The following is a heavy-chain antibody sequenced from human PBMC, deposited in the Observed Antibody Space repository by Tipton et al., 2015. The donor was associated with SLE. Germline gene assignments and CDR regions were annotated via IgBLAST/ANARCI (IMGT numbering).Heavy chain of an antibody. CDR2: ISTYYGNT. J-gene: IGHJ4*02. D-gene: IGHD5-18*01. V-gene: IGHV1-18*01. CDR3: ARVRVDTAMGVFDF. Sequence: QSGPEVKNPGASVKVSCKASGYTFTSSGISWVRQAPGQGLEWMGWISTYYGNTNYAQNFQGRVTMTADTSTRTVYMELRSLRSDDTAIYYCARVRVDTAMGVFDFWGQGTLVTVSS. CDR1: GYTFTSSG.